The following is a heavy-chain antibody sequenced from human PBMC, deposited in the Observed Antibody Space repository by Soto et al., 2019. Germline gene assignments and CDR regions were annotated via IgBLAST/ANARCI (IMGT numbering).Heavy chain of an antibody. CDR1: GGSINNHY. CDR2: INHSGST. Sequence: PSETLSLTCTVSGGSINNHYWSWIRQPPGKGLEWIGEINHSGSTNYNPSLKSRVTISVDTSKNQFSLKLSSVTAADTAVYYCARGPAILAAAGTFDYWGQGTLVTVSS. J-gene: IGHJ4*02. D-gene: IGHD6-13*01. CDR3: ARGPAILAAAGTFDY. V-gene: IGHV4-34*01.